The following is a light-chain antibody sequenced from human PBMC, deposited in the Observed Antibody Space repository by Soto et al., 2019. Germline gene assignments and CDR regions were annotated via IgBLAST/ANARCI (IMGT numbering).Light chain of an antibody. V-gene: IGKV3-20*01. CDR2: DAS. CDR1: QSVTNNY. J-gene: IGKJ1*01. Sequence: EIVLTHSPDTLSLSPGERATLSCRASQSVTNNYLAWYQQRPGQAPRLVIYDASSRATGIPDRISASGSGTDFTLTISRLEPEDFAVYYCQQYANSPLTFGQGTKVEIK. CDR3: QQYANSPLT.